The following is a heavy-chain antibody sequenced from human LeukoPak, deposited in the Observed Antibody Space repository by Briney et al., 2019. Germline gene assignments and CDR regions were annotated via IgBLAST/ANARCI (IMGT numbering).Heavy chain of an antibody. CDR2: ISSHGGST. J-gene: IGHJ4*02. D-gene: IGHD1-26*01. Sequence: GGSLRLSCAASGFTFSSYAMHWVRQAPGKGLEYVSAISSHGGSTYYANSVKGRFTISRDNSKNTLYLQMGSLRAEDVAVYYCARDPLGGSYYDYWGQGTLVTVSS. CDR3: ARDPLGGSYYDY. V-gene: IGHV3-64*01. CDR1: GFTFSSYA.